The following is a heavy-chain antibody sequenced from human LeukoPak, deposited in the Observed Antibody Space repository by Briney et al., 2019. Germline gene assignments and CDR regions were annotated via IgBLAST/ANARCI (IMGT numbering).Heavy chain of an antibody. CDR1: GGTFSSYA. CDR2: IIPIFGTA. Sequence: ASVKVSCKASGGTFSSYAISWVRQAPGQGLEWMGAIIPIFGTANYAQKFQGRVTITADESTSTAYMELSSLRSEDTAVYYCAINPDGWWVDYWGQGTLVTVSS. CDR3: AINPDGWWVDY. J-gene: IGHJ4*02. D-gene: IGHD2-15*01. V-gene: IGHV1-69*01.